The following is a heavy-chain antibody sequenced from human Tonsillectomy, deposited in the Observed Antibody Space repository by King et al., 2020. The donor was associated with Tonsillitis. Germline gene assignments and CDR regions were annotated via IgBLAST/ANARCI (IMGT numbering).Heavy chain of an antibody. CDR3: AGCSISSCCYFDY. CDR1: GGSISSGAYY. D-gene: IGHD2-2*01. Sequence: VQLQESGPGLVKPSQTLSLTCKVSGGSISSGAYYWSWIRQHPVKGLEWIGYIYNSGSTFYNPSLESRVSMSLDTSKNQFSLKLSSLTAADTAVYYCAGCSISSCCYFDYWGQGTLVTGSS. J-gene: IGHJ4*02. V-gene: IGHV4-31*03. CDR2: IYNSGST.